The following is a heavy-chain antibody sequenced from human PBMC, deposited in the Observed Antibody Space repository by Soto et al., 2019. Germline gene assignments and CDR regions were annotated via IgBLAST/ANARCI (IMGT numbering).Heavy chain of an antibody. V-gene: IGHV4-34*01. CDR1: GGSFSGYY. CDR3: ARAQRRAYCSGGSCKASREYYYYYMDV. Sequence: PSETLSLTCAVYGGSFSGYYWSWIRQPPGKGLEWIGEINHSGSTNYNPSLKSRVTISVDTSKNQFSLKLSSVTAADTAVYYCARAQRRAYCSGGSCKASREYYYYYMDVWGKATTVTVS. CDR2: INHSGST. D-gene: IGHD2-15*01. J-gene: IGHJ6*03.